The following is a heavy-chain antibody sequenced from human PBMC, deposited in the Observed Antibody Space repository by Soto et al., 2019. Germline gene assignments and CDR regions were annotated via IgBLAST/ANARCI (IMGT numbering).Heavy chain of an antibody. D-gene: IGHD5-18*01. J-gene: IGHJ4*02. CDR3: ARADTAMGTYFDY. CDR2: ISAYNGNT. V-gene: IGHV1-18*01. Sequence: ASVKVSCKASGYTFTSYGIIWVRQAPGQGLEWMGWISAYNGNTNYAQKLQGRVTMTTDTSTSTAYMELSSVTAADTAVYYCARADTAMGTYFDYWGQGTLVTVSS. CDR1: GYTFTSYG.